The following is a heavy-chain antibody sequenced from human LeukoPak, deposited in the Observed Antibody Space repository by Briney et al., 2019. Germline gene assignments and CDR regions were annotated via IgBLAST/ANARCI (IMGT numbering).Heavy chain of an antibody. J-gene: IGHJ6*02. CDR1: GFTFSSYA. CDR3: ARALGRELLIRWEYYYYGMDV. V-gene: IGHV4-34*01. CDR2: INHSGST. D-gene: IGHD1-26*01. Sequence: GSLRLSCAASGFTFSSYAMSWVRQAPGKGLEWIGEINHSGSTNYNPSLKSRVTISVDTSKNQFSLKLSSVTAADTAVYYCARALGRELLIRWEYYYYGMDVWGQGTTVTVSS.